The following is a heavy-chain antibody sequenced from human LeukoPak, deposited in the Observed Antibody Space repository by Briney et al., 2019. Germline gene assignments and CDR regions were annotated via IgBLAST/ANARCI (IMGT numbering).Heavy chain of an antibody. CDR2: VYFGGST. CDR1: GGSISNSHYY. D-gene: IGHD3-10*01. J-gene: IGHJ4*02. CDR3: ARFRGVVSSSLLDF. V-gene: IGHV4-39*01. Sequence: PSETLSLTCTVSGGSISNSHYYWGWIRQPPGKGLEWVGSVYFGGSTYYNASLGSRVTISVDTSKNQFPLKLPSVTAADTALYYCARFRGVVSSSLLDFWGQGTLVTVSS.